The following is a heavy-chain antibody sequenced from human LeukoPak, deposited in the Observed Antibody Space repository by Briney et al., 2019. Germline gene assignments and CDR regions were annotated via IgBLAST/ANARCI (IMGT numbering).Heavy chain of an antibody. CDR2: INPNSGGA. J-gene: IGHJ4*02. V-gene: IGHV1-2*02. CDR1: GYTFTGYY. CDR3: GKTRGYTGYDPPDY. Sequence: GASVKVSCKTSGYTFTGYYIHWVRQAPGQGLEWMGWINPNSGGANYAQNFQGRVTMTRDTSISTASMKLSSLRSDDTTVYYCGKTRGYTGYDPPDYWGQGTLVTVSS. D-gene: IGHD5-12*01.